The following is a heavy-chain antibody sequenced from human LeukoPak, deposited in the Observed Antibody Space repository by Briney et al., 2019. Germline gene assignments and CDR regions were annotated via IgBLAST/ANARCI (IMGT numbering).Heavy chain of an antibody. CDR1: GYTFTSYG. J-gene: IGHJ3*02. V-gene: IGHV1-18*01. D-gene: IGHD3-22*01. Sequence: ASVKVSCKASGYTFTSYGISWVRQAPGQGLEWMGWISAYDGNTNYAQKLQGRVTMTTDTSTSTAYMELRSLRSDDTAVYYCARVGLRITMRVVVISAFDIWGQGTMVTVSS. CDR2: ISAYDGNT. CDR3: ARVGLRITMRVVVISAFDI.